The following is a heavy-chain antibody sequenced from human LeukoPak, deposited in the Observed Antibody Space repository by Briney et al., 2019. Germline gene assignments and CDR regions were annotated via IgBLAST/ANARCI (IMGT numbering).Heavy chain of an antibody. J-gene: IGHJ4*02. CDR3: AKDMRVERGYSSSWYAGGLDY. CDR2: ISWNSGSI. CDR1: GFTFDDYA. Sequence: GGSLRLSCAASGFTFDDYAMHWVRQAPGKGLEWVSGISWNSGSIGYADSVKGRFTISRDNAKNSLYLQMNSLRAEDTALYYCAKDMRVERGYSSSWYAGGLDYWGQGTLVTVSS. V-gene: IGHV3-9*01. D-gene: IGHD6-13*01.